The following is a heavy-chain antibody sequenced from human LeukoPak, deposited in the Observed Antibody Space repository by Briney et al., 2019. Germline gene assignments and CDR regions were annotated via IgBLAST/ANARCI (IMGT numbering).Heavy chain of an antibody. CDR3: ARALVVVVAAETRYFDL. J-gene: IGHJ2*01. D-gene: IGHD2-15*01. CDR2: IIPIFGTA. V-gene: IGHV1-69*13. CDR1: GGTFSSYA. Sequence: SVKVPCKASGGTFSSYAISWVRQAPGQGLEWMGGIIPIFGTANYAQKFQGRVTITADESTSTAYMELSSLRSEDTAVYYCARALVVVVAAETRYFDLWGRGTLVTVSS.